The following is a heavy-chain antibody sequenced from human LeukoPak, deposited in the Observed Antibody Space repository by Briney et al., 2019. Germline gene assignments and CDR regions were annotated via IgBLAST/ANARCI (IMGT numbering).Heavy chain of an antibody. J-gene: IGHJ4*02. CDR1: GYSFTSYW. D-gene: IGHD4-23*01. CDR2: IYPGESDI. Sequence: PGESLKISCKGSGYSFTSYWIGGVRQMPGKGREWMVIIYPGESDIRYSPSFQGQVTISADKSISTAYLQWSSLKASGTAMYYCARQFGGNSEFDYWGQGTLVTVSS. CDR3: ARQFGGNSEFDY. V-gene: IGHV5-51*01.